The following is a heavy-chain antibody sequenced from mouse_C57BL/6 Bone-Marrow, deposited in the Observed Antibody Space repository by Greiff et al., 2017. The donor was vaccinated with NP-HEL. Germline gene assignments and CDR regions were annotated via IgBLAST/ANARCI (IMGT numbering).Heavy chain of an antibody. CDR3: ARRYYGNYAWFAY. D-gene: IGHD2-1*01. CDR2: IYPRSGNT. Sequence: QVQLQQSGAELARPGASVKLSCKASGYTFTSYGISWVKQRTGQGLEWIGEIYPRSGNTYYNEKFKGKATLTADKSSSTAYMELRSLTSEDSAVYFCARRYYGNYAWFAYWGQGTLVTVSA. V-gene: IGHV1-81*01. J-gene: IGHJ3*01. CDR1: GYTFTSYG.